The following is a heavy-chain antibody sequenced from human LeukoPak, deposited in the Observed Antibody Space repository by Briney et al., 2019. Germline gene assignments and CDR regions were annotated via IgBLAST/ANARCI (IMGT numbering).Heavy chain of an antibody. V-gene: IGHV1-24*01. J-gene: IGHJ3*02. CDR3: GTMRGNPGAFDI. CDR2: FDPEDGET. CDR1: GYTLTELS. Sequence: ASVKVSCKVSGYTLTELSTHWVRQAPGKGLEWMGGFDPEDGETIYAQKFQGRVTMTEDTSTDTAYMELSSLRSEDTAVYYCGTMRGNPGAFDIWGQGTMVTVSS. D-gene: IGHD3-22*01.